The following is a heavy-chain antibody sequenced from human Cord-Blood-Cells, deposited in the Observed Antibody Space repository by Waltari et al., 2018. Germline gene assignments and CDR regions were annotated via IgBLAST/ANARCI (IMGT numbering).Heavy chain of an antibody. Sequence: EVQLLESGGGLVQPGGSLRLSCAASGFTFSSSAMSWVPEAPGKGLEWVAAISGSGGRKCYAESVKSRFTIPRDNSKNTLNRLMNSLRANDTAVYYCAKDSNNWNDVDDWCQGTLVTVSS. CDR2: ISGSGGRK. J-gene: IGHJ4*02. D-gene: IGHD1-20*01. CDR3: AKDSNNWNDVDD. V-gene: IGHV3-23*01. CDR1: GFTFSSSA.